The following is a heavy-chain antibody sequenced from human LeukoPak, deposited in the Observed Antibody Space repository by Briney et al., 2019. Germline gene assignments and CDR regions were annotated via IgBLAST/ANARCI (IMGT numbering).Heavy chain of an antibody. V-gene: IGHV4-59*01. CDR2: IYYSGST. D-gene: IGHD5-18*01. J-gene: IGHJ4*02. CDR1: GGSISSYY. Sequence: PSETLSLTCTVSGGSISSYYWSWIRQPPGKGLEWIGYIYYSGSTNYNPSLKSRVTISVDTSKNQFSLKLSSVTAADTAVYYCAREGGAGGYSYGLTNWGQGTLVTVSS. CDR3: AREGGAGGYSYGLTN.